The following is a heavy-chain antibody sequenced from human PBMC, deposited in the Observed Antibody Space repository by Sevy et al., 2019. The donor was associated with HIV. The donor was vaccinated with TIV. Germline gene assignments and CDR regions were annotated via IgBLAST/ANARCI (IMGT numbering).Heavy chain of an antibody. V-gene: IGHV1-18*01. Sequence: ASVKVSCKASGYTFTSYGISWVRQAPGQGLEWMGWISAYNGNTNYAQKLQGRVTMTTDTSTSTAYMELRSLRSDDTAVYYCARTYYDFWSGNVDYFDYWAREPWSPSPQ. CDR2: ISAYNGNT. D-gene: IGHD3-3*01. CDR3: ARTYYDFWSGNVDYFDY. CDR1: GYTFTSYG. J-gene: IGHJ4*02.